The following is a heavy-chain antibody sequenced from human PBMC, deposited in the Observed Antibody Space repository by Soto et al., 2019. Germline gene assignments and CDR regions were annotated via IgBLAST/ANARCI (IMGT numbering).Heavy chain of an antibody. J-gene: IGHJ4*02. CDR1: GYSFTIYW. Sequence: GESLKISCKGSGYSFTIYWIGWVRQMPGKGLEWMGIIYPGDSDTRYSPSFQGQVTISADKPISTAYLQWSSLKASDTAMYYCARSTMVRGVIIYFDYWGQGTLVTVSS. V-gene: IGHV5-51*04. CDR2: IYPGDSDT. CDR3: ARSTMVRGVIIYFDY. D-gene: IGHD3-10*01.